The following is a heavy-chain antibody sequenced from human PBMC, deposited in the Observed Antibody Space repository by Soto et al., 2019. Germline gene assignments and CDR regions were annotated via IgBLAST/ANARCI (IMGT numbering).Heavy chain of an antibody. D-gene: IGHD2-21*02. CDR2: IYYSGST. J-gene: IGHJ5*02. Sequence: SETLSLTCTVSGGSISSSSYYWGWIRQPPGKGLEWIGSIYYSGSTYYNPSLKSRVTISVDTSKNQFSLKLSSVTAVDTAVYYCARVRAPSWGGDCYPPTPNWFDPCGQGTLVTVSS. CDR3: ARVRAPSWGGDCYPPTPNWFDP. CDR1: GGSISSSSYY. V-gene: IGHV4-39*07.